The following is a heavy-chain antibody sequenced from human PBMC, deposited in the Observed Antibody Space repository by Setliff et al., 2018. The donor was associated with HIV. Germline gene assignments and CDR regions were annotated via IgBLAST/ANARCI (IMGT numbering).Heavy chain of an antibody. Sequence: PSETLSLTCTVSGDSISSYYWSWIRQPPGKGLEWIGYIYYSGSTNYNPSLKSRVTMSIDTSKNQFSLKLSSVTAADTAVYYCARDNSYYYGSGSHYWYGMDVWGQGTTVTVSS. CDR2: IYYSGST. CDR1: GDSISSYY. CDR3: ARDNSYYYGSGSHYWYGMDV. J-gene: IGHJ6*01. V-gene: IGHV4-59*12. D-gene: IGHD3-10*01.